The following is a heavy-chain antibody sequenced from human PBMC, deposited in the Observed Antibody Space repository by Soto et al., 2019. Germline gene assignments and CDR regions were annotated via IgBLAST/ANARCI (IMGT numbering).Heavy chain of an antibody. J-gene: IGHJ4*02. D-gene: IGHD3-3*01. CDR1: GYTFTSYA. CDR2: INAGNGNT. Sequence: ASLKVSCKASGYTFTSYAMHWVRQAPGQRLEWMGWINAGNGNTKYSQKFQGRVTITRDTSASTAYMELSSLRSEDTAVYYCARDGSGTPYYFDYWGQGTLVTVS. V-gene: IGHV1-3*01. CDR3: ARDGSGTPYYFDY.